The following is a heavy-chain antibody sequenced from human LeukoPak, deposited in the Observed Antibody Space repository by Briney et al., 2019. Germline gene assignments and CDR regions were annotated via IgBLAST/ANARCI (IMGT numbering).Heavy chain of an antibody. Sequence: ASVKVSCKASGYTFTSYDINWVRQATGQGLEWMGWMNPNSGNTGYAQKFQGRVTITRNTSISTAYMELSSLRSEDTAVYYCARANLGIWAAAAYFDYWGQGTLVTVSS. CDR1: GYTFTSYD. D-gene: IGHD6-13*01. CDR2: MNPNSGNT. J-gene: IGHJ4*02. V-gene: IGHV1-8*03. CDR3: ARANLGIWAAAAYFDY.